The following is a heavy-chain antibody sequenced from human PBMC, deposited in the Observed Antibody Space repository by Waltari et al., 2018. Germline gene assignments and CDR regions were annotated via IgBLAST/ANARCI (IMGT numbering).Heavy chain of an antibody. J-gene: IGHJ5*02. CDR3: ATMAGYSYGPYWFDP. CDR1: GGSFSGYY. CDR2: INHSGST. Sequence: QVQLQQWGAGLLKPSETLSLTCAVYGGSFSGYYWSWIRQPPGKGLEWIGEINHSGSTNYNPSLKGRVTISVDTSKNQFSLKLSSVTAADTAVYYCATMAGYSYGPYWFDPWGQGTLVTVSS. D-gene: IGHD5-18*01. V-gene: IGHV4-34*01.